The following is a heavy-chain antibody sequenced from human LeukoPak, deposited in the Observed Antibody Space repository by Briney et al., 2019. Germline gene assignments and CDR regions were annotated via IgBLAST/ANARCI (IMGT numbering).Heavy chain of an antibody. CDR2: INHSGST. CDR3: ARRRLRPSIIIDY. V-gene: IGHV4-34*01. D-gene: IGHD4-17*01. J-gene: IGHJ4*02. CDR1: GGSFSGYY. Sequence: SETLSLTCAVYGGSFSGYYWSWIRQPPGKGLEWIGEINHSGSTNYNPSLKSRVTISVDTSKNQFSLKLSSVTAADTAVYYCARRRLRPSIIIDYWGQGTLVTVSS.